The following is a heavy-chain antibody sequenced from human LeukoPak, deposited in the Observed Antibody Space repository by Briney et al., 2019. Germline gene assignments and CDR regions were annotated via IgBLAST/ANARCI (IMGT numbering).Heavy chain of an antibody. J-gene: IGHJ4*02. CDR3: ARDLGGDY. Sequence: ASVKVSCKASEYTFSVYHIHWVRQAPGQGLEWMGWINPNSGGTNYAQKFQGRVTMTRDTSISTAYMELSRLRSDDTAVYYCARDLGGDYWGQGTLVTVSS. V-gene: IGHV1-2*02. CDR1: EYTFSVYH. CDR2: INPNSGGT.